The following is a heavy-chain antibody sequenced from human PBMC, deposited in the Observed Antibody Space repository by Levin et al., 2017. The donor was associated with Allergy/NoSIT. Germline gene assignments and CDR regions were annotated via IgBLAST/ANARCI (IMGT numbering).Heavy chain of an antibody. Sequence: PSETLSLTCTVSGGSISSYYWSWIRQPPGKGLEWIGYIYYSGSTNYNPSLKSRVTISVDTSKNQFSLKLSSVTAADTAVYYCARVNHRDQRVNPWGQGTLVTVSS. D-gene: IGHD3-3*01. CDR3: ARVNHRDQRVNP. CDR2: IYYSGST. J-gene: IGHJ5*02. CDR1: GGSISSYY. V-gene: IGHV4-59*01.